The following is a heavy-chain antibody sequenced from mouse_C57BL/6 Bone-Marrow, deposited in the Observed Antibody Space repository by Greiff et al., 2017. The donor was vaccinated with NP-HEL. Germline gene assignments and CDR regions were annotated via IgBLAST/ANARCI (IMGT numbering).Heavy chain of an antibody. CDR1: GFSLTSYA. D-gene: IGHD2-3*01. V-gene: IGHV2-9-1*01. J-gene: IGHJ4*01. CDR3: ARKRDGYSPSYAMDY. CDR2: IWTGGGT. Sequence: VKVVESGPGLVAPSQSLSITCTVSGFSLTSYAISWVRQPPGKGLEWLGVIWTGGGTNYNSALKSRLSISKDNSKSQVFLKMNSLQTDDTARYXCARKRDGYSPSYAMDYRGEGSSVTVSS.